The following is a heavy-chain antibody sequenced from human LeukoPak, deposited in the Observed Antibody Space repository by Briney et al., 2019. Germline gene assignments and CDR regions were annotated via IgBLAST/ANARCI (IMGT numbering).Heavy chain of an antibody. V-gene: IGHV1-2*02. J-gene: IGHJ5*02. CDR1: GDTLAEVS. CDR3: ASSRYCSSTSCYWFDP. D-gene: IGHD2-2*01. CDR2: INPNSGGT. Sequence: ASVKVSCKVSGDTLAEVSIHWVRQAPGQGLEWMGWINPNSGGTNYAQKFQGRVTMTRDTSISTAYMELSRLRSDDTAVYYCASSRYCSSTSCYWFDPWGQGTLVTVSS.